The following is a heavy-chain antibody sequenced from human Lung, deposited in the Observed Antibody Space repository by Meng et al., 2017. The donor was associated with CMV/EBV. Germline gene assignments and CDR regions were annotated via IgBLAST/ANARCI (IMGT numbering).Heavy chain of an antibody. Sequence: SVXVSCKASGGTFSSYTISWVRQAPGQGLEWMGRIIPILGIANYAQKFQGRVTITADKSTSTAYMELSSLRSEDTAVYYCAGVGRNFYGMDVWGQGTTVTVSS. CDR3: AGVGRNFYGMDV. J-gene: IGHJ6*02. CDR1: GGTFSSYT. D-gene: IGHD1-14*01. CDR2: IIPILGIA. V-gene: IGHV1-69*02.